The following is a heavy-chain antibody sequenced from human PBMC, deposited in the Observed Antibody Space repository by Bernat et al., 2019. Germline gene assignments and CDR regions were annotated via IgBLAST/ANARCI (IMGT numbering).Heavy chain of an antibody. Sequence: QVQLVESGGGVVQPGRSLRLSCAASGFTFSSYAMHWVRQAPGKGLEWVAVISYDGSNKYYADSVKGRFTMSRDKSKNTLYLQMNSLRAEDTAVYYCARVGVRPDDYYYYGMDVWGQGTTVTVSS. D-gene: IGHD2-8*01. CDR1: GFTFSSYA. V-gene: IGHV3-30-3*01. CDR3: ARVGVRPDDYYYYGMDV. J-gene: IGHJ6*02. CDR2: ISYDGSNK.